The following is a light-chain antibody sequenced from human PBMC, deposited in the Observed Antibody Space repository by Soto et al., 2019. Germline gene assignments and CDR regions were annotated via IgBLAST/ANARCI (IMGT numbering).Light chain of an antibody. CDR2: GAS. CDR1: HTISSN. Sequence: EVVMTQSPATLSVSPGERATLSCRASHTISSNLAWYQQKPGQAPRLLIYGASSRAAGIPDRFSGSASGPDFTLTISSLQSEDFAVYYCQQYNNWPRTFGQGTKVEVK. J-gene: IGKJ1*01. V-gene: IGKV3D-15*01. CDR3: QQYNNWPRT.